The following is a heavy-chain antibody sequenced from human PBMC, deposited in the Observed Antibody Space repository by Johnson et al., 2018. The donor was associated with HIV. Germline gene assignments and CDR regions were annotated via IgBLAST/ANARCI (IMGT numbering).Heavy chain of an antibody. Sequence: VQLVESGGGVVQPGGSLRLSCAASGFTFSTYGMHWVRQAPGKGLEWVAFIRYDGSNKYYADSVKGRFTISRDNSKNTLYLQMNILRAEDTAVYYCAKDLSDSSGYHDAFDIWGQGTMVTVSS. CDR1: GFTFSTYG. D-gene: IGHD3-22*01. CDR2: IRYDGSNK. V-gene: IGHV3-30*02. CDR3: AKDLSDSSGYHDAFDI. J-gene: IGHJ3*02.